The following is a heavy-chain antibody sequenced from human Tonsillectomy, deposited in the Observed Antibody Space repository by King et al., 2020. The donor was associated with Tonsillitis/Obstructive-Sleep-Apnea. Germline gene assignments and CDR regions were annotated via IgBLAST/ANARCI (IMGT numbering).Heavy chain of an antibody. D-gene: IGHD2-2*01. CDR1: GFTFSRYA. CDR2: ISYYGRNK. J-gene: IGHJ4*02. V-gene: IGHV3-30*18. CDR3: AKDLISYCSSTSCCSYFDY. Sequence: VQLVESGGGVVQPGRSLRLSCGASGFTFSRYAMHWVRQAPGKGLEWVAVISYYGRNKYYADSVKGRLTISRDNSKKRLYLQLNSLRAEDTAVYYCAKDLISYCSSTSCCSYFDYWGQGTLVTVSS.